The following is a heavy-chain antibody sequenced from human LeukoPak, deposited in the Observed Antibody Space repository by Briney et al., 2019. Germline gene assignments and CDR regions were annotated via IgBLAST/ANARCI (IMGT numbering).Heavy chain of an antibody. V-gene: IGHV4-39*01. CDR3: ARQLLWFGEFWYFDL. CDR2: IYYSGST. D-gene: IGHD3-10*01. Sequence: SETLSLTCTVSGGSISSSSYYWGWIRQPPGKGLEWIGSIYYSGSTYYNPSLKSRVTISVDTSKNQFSLKLSFVTAADPAVYYCARQLLWFGEFWYFDLWGRGTLVTVSS. CDR1: GGSISSSSYY. J-gene: IGHJ2*01.